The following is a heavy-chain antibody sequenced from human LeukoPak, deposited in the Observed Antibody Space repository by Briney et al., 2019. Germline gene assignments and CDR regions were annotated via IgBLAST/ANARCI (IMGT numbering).Heavy chain of an antibody. CDR1: GFTFSSYG. V-gene: IGHV3-64*01. D-gene: IGHD4-23*01. Sequence: GGSLRLSCAASGFTFSSYGMVWVRQAPGKGLEYVSGITRNGGTTYYGNSVKGRFTISRDNSKDTLYLQMGSLRTEDMAVYYCARGIRWASDYWGQGTLVTVAS. CDR3: ARGIRWASDY. J-gene: IGHJ4*02. CDR2: ITRNGGTT.